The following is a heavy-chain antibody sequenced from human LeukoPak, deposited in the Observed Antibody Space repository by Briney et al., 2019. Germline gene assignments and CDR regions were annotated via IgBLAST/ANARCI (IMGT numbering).Heavy chain of an antibody. J-gene: IGHJ5*02. Sequence: GGSLRLSCAASGFPFSRYAMYWVRQAPGKGLVWVARIHGDGDNISYADSVRGRFTISRDNAKDTLYLHMNSLRPEDTAVYYCVRAQVAAPTDLWGQGTLVTVSS. V-gene: IGHV3-74*01. CDR3: VRAQVAAPTDL. D-gene: IGHD1-26*01. CDR1: GFPFSRYA. CDR2: IHGDGDNI.